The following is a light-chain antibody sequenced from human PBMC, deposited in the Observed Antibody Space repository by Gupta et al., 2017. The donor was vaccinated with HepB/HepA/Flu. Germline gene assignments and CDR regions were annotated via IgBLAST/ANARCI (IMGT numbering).Light chain of an antibody. CDR3: QVWDSISDHVV. CDR2: YDS. Sequence: SYVLTQPPSVSVAPGKTARITWGGNNIGSKSVHWYQQKPGQAPVLVIYYDSDRPSGIPERFSGSNSGNTATLTISRVEAGDEADYYCQVWDSISDHVVFGGGTKLTVL. J-gene: IGLJ2*01. CDR1: NIGSKS. V-gene: IGLV3-21*04.